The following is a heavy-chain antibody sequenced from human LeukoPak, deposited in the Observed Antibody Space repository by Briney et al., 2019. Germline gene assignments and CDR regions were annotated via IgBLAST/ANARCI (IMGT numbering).Heavy chain of an antibody. Sequence: GGSLRLSCAASGFTFSSNWMSWVRQAPGKGLEWVSSISSSSSYIYYADSVKGRFTISRDNAKNSLYLQMNSLRAEDTAVYYCARDSNIVGAPLVWGQGTMVTVSS. D-gene: IGHD1-26*01. CDR3: ARDSNIVGAPLV. J-gene: IGHJ3*01. V-gene: IGHV3-21*01. CDR1: GFTFSSNW. CDR2: ISSSSSYI.